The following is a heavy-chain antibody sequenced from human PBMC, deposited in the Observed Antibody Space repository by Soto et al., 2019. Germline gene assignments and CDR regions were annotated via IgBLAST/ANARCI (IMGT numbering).Heavy chain of an antibody. D-gene: IGHD3-3*01. Sequence: ASVKVSCKASGYTFTSYGISWVRQAPGQGLEWMGWISAYNGNTNYAQKLQGRVTMTTDTSTSTAYMELRSLRSDDTAVYYCARGLSVLRFLGWLFPDYYYGMDVWGQGTTVTVSS. V-gene: IGHV1-18*01. CDR1: GYTFTSYG. CDR3: ARGLSVLRFLGWLFPDYYYGMDV. CDR2: ISAYNGNT. J-gene: IGHJ6*02.